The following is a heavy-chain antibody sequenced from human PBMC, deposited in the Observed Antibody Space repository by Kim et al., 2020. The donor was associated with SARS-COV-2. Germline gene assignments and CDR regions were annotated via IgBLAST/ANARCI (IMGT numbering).Heavy chain of an antibody. D-gene: IGHD3-9*01. J-gene: IGHJ4*02. CDR3: ARDSREDYDILTGYYGYFDY. Sequence: RFTISRDNSKNTLYLQMNSLRAEDTAVYYCARDSREDYDILTGYYGYFDYWGQGTLVTVSS. V-gene: IGHV3-30*01.